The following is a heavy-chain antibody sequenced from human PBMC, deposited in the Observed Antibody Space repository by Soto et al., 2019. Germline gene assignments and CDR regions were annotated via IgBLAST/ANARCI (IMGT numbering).Heavy chain of an antibody. CDR1: GFTFSNAW. D-gene: IGHD3-10*01. Sequence: EVQLVESGGGLVKPGGSLRLSCAASGFTFSNAWMSWVRQAPGKGLEWVGRIKSKTDGGTTDYAAPVKGRFTISRDDSKNTLYLQMNSLKTEDTAVYYCTTGLYYYGSGNTRVDYWGQGTLVTVSS. CDR3: TTGLYYYGSGNTRVDY. V-gene: IGHV3-15*01. CDR2: IKSKTDGGTT. J-gene: IGHJ4*02.